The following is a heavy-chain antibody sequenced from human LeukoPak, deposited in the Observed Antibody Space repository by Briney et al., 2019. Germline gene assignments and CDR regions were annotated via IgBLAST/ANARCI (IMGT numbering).Heavy chain of an antibody. V-gene: IGHV1-18*01. CDR3: ASHDILTGYYDYYYYGMDV. J-gene: IGHJ6*02. CDR1: GYTFTSYG. Sequence: ASVKVSCKASGYTFTSYGISWVRQAPGQGLEWMGWISAYNGNTNYAQKLQGRVTMTTDTSTSTAYMELRSLRSDGTAVYYCASHDILTGYYDYYYYGMDVWGQGTTVTVSS. D-gene: IGHD3-9*01. CDR2: ISAYNGNT.